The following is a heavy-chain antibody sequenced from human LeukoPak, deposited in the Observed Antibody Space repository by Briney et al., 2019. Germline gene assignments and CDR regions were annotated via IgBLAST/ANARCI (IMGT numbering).Heavy chain of an antibody. CDR3: AKDLFGSGSYYPLDY. CDR2: VDGRGSST. J-gene: IGHJ4*02. V-gene: IGHV3-23*01. Sequence: PGGSLRLSCAASGFTFSSYALSWVRQAPGKGLEWVSAVDGRGSSTYYADSVKGRFTISRDNSNNTLYLQMNSLRAEDTAEYYCAKDLFGSGSYYPLDYWGQGTLVTVSS. D-gene: IGHD3-10*01. CDR1: GFTFSSYA.